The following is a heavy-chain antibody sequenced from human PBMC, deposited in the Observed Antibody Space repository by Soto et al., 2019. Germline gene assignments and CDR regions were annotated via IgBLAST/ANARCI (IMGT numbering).Heavy chain of an antibody. D-gene: IGHD3-10*02. CDR2: MNPNSGNT. CDR3: ARGHGRGFGAYLGWFAP. J-gene: IGHJ5*02. CDR1: GYTFTSYD. V-gene: IGHV1-8*01. Sequence: ASVKVSCKASGYTFTSYDINWVRQATGQGLEWMGWMNPNSGNTGYAQKFQGRVTMTRNTSISTAYMELSSLRSEDTAVYYCARGHGRGFGAYLGWFAPWGQGTLVTVSS.